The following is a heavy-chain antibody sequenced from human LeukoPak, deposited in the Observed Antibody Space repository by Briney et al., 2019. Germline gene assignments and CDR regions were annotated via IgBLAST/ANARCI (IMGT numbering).Heavy chain of an antibody. J-gene: IGHJ3*02. D-gene: IGHD3-9*01. CDR1: GYTFTGYH. V-gene: IGHV1-2*02. CDR3: ARGVVRDILTYAFDI. Sequence: ASVKVSCKASGYTFTGYHMHWVRQAPGQGLEWMGWIIPNSGGTNFAQKFQGRVTMTRDTSISTAYMELSRLRSDDTAVYYCARGVVRDILTYAFDIWGQGTMVTVSS. CDR2: IIPNSGGT.